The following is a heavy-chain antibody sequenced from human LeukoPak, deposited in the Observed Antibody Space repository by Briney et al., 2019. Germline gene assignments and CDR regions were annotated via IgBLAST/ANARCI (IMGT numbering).Heavy chain of an antibody. CDR3: ARDRVQLTGYYYMDV. CDR2: LKEDGSEK. CDR1: GFTFSSYW. J-gene: IGHJ6*03. D-gene: IGHD1-1*01. Sequence: PGGSLRLSCAASGFTFSSYWMHWVRQAPGKGLEWVANLKEDGSEKYYVDSVKGRFTISRDNAKNSLYLQMNSLRAEDTAVYYCARDRVQLTGYYYMDVWGKGTTVTVSS. V-gene: IGHV3-7*01.